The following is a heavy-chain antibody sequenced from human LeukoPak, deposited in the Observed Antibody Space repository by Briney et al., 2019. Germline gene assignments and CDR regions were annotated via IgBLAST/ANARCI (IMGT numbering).Heavy chain of an antibody. CDR3: ARVTAAGPADDAFDI. CDR2: ITLSGYT. D-gene: IGHD2-21*02. CDR1: GGSFSVPF. J-gene: IGHJ3*02. Sequence: SETLSLTCAVYGGSFSVPFWSWIRQPPGKGLEWIGEITLSGYTNYNPSLQSRVSISIDTSKNQFSLKLSSVTAADTAVYYCARVTAAGPADDAFDIWGQGTMVTVSS. V-gene: IGHV4-34*01.